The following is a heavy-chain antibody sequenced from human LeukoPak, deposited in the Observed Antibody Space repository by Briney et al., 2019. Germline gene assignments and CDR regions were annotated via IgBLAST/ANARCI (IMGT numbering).Heavy chain of an antibody. CDR3: ARDPIAVDGGSRHLSNWFDP. CDR2: ISAYNGNT. V-gene: IGHV1-18*01. Sequence: ASVKVSCKASGYTFTSYGISWVRQAPGQGLEWMGWISAYNGNTNYAQKLQGRVTMTTDTSTSTAYMELRSLRSDDTAVYYCARDPIAVDGGSRHLSNWFDPWGQGTLVTVSS. CDR1: GYTFTSYG. D-gene: IGHD6-19*01. J-gene: IGHJ5*02.